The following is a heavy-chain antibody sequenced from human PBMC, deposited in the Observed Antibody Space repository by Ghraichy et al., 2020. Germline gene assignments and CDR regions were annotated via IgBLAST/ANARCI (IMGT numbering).Heavy chain of an antibody. CDR3: ARVIYVGSYQFDY. D-gene: IGHD1-26*01. V-gene: IGHV3-11*06. J-gene: IGHJ4*01. Sequence: GGSLRLSCAASGFTFSDYYMAWIRQTPGKGLEWFAYISTTSGYTNYADSVKGRFTISRDNANNSLYLQMTSLRVDDTAIYYCARVIYVGSYQFDYWGHGTLVNV. CDR2: ISTTSGYT. CDR1: GFTFSDYY.